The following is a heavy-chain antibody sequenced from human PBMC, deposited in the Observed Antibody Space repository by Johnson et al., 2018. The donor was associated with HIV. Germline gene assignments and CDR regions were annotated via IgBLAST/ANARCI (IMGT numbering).Heavy chain of an antibody. CDR2: INSDGSSP. J-gene: IGHJ3*02. V-gene: IGHV3-74*02. D-gene: IGHD3-10*01. CDR1: GFTFSSYW. Sequence: VQLVESGGGLVQPGGSLRLSCAASGFTFSSYWMYWVRQAPGKGLVWVSRINSDGSSPSYADSVKGRFTTSRDNSKNTLYLHMRSLRAEDTAVYYCGKARSSGSGAFDIWGQGTLVTVSS. CDR3: GKARSSGSGAFDI.